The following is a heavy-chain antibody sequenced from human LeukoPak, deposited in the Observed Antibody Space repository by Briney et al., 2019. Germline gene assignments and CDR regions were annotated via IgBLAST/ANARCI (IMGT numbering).Heavy chain of an antibody. V-gene: IGHV1-69*02. CDR3: ARGDSSGYYSFDY. CDR1: GGTFSSYT. Sequence: ASVKVSCKASGGTFSSYTFSWLRQAPGQGLEWMGRIIPILGIANYAQKFQGRVTITADKSTSTAYMELSSLRSEDTAVYCCARGDSSGYYSFDYWGQGTLVTVSS. D-gene: IGHD3-22*01. J-gene: IGHJ4*02. CDR2: IIPILGIA.